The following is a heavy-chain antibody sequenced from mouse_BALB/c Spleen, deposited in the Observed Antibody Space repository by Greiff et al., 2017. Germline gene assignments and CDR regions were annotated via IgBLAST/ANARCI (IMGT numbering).Heavy chain of an antibody. CDR1: GFNIKDTY. CDR2: IDPANGNT. D-gene: IGHD2-4*01. J-gene: IGHJ4*01. Sequence: EVQLQQSGAELVKPGASVKLSCTASGFNIKDTYMHWVKQRPEQGLEWIGRIDPANGNTKYDPKFQGKATITADTSSNTAYLQLSSLTSEDTAVYYCARADYLYAMDYWGQGTSVTVSS. CDR3: ARADYLYAMDY. V-gene: IGHV14-3*02.